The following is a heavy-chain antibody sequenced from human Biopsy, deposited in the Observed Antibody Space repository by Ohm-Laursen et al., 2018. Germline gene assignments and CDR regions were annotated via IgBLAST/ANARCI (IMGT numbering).Heavy chain of an antibody. CDR1: SASINLYY. CDR2: INHSGHT. J-gene: IGHJ6*02. D-gene: IGHD2-8*02. V-gene: IGHV4-59*01. Sequence: TLSLTCTVSSASINLYYWGWIRQSPGKGLEWIGYINHSGHTNYNPSLKSRLTMSVDTSKNQFSLKLTSVTAADTAVYYCARDRIAYCTATSCDNFGLDVRGQGTTVTVSS. CDR3: ARDRIAYCTATSCDNFGLDV.